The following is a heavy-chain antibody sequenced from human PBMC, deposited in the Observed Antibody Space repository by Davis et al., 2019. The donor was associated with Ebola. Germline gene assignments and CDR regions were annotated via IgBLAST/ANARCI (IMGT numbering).Heavy chain of an antibody. CDR3: TRRDYYGSGKDY. J-gene: IGHJ4*02. Sequence: GESLKISCAASGFTVSGSYMNWVRQAPGKGLVWVSVIYGGGVTLYADSVKDRFIISRDNSRNTLYLQMNSLRAEDTAVYYCTRRDYYGSGKDYWGQGTLVTVSS. V-gene: IGHV3-66*04. CDR2: IYGGGVT. D-gene: IGHD3-10*01. CDR1: GFTVSGSY.